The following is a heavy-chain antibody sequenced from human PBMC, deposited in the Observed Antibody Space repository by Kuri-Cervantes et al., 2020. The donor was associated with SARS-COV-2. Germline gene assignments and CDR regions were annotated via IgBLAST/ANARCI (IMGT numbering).Heavy chain of an antibody. CDR2: INHSGST. D-gene: IGHD1-14*01. V-gene: IGHV4-39*07. CDR1: GGSISSSSYY. CDR3: ARLLNTGHDAFDI. Sequence: ESLKISCTVSGGSISSSSYYWSWIRQPPGKGLEWIGEINHSGSTNYNPSLKSRVTISVDTSKNQFSLKLSSVTAADTAAYYCARLLNTGHDAFDIWGQGTMVTVSS. J-gene: IGHJ3*02.